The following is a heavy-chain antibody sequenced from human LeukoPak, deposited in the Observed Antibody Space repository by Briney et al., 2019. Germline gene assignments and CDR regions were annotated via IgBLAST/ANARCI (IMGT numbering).Heavy chain of an antibody. CDR1: GCSISSYY. D-gene: IGHD3-10*01. CDR2: IYYSGSA. J-gene: IGHJ3*02. Sequence: TSETLSLTCTVSGCSISSYYWSWIRQAPGQGLEGIGYIYYSGSANDKTSLKSGATISEDTVKNQFTRKLSSVTDANAAVYYGGRAEFITKVRGDILSSAFDIWGQGTMVPVSS. V-gene: IGHV4-59*01. CDR3: GRAEFITKVRGDILSSAFDI.